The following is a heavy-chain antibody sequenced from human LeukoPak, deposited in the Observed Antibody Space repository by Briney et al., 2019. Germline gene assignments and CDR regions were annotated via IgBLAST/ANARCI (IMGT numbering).Heavy chain of an antibody. V-gene: IGHV1-69*13. CDR2: IIPIFGTA. Sequence: SVTVSFKASGGTFSSYAISWVRQAPGQGLEWMGGIIPIFGTANYAQKFQGRVTITADESTSTAYMELSSLRSEDTAVYYCASPRPPKRGYSGYEEDTKFDYWGQGTLVTVSS. J-gene: IGHJ4*02. CDR3: ASPRPPKRGYSGYEEDTKFDY. D-gene: IGHD5-12*01. CDR1: GGTFSSYA.